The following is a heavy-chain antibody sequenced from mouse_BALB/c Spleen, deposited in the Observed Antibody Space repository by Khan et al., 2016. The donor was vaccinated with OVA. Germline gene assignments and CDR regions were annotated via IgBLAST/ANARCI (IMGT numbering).Heavy chain of an antibody. CDR3: ASSDNCDYDRFAY. J-gene: IGHJ3*01. CDR2: IYPYNGGT. CDR1: GYTFTDYN. Sequence: IQLVQSGPELVKPGASVKISCKASGYTFTDYNMHWVKQSHGKSLEWIGYIYPYNGGTGYNQKFKSKATLTVDNSSSTAYMELRSLTSEDSAVYNRASSDNCDYDRFAYWGQGTRVTVSA. V-gene: IGHV1S29*02. D-gene: IGHD2-4*01.